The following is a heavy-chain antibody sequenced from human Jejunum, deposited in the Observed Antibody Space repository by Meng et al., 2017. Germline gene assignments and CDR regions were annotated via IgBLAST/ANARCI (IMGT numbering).Heavy chain of an antibody. Sequence: GGSLRLSCAASGFTFSPYWMHWVRQAAGKGLVWVSHINSDGSRRIYADSVKGRFTVSRDNAKNTLFLQMNSLRAEDTAVYYCARDRGRPDAFDIWGQGTLVTVSS. J-gene: IGHJ3*02. CDR1: GFTFSPYW. V-gene: IGHV3-74*01. CDR2: INSDGSRR. CDR3: ARDRGRPDAFDI. D-gene: IGHD6-25*01.